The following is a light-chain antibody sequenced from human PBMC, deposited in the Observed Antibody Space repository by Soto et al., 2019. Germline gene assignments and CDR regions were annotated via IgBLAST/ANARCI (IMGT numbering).Light chain of an antibody. V-gene: IGLV2-14*01. CDR1: NGDIGGYDY. CDR2: DVS. Sequence: QSVLTQPASVSGSPGQSITISCTGTNGDIGGYDYVSWYQQHPGKAPKLMIYDVSNRPSGVSNRFSGSKSGNTASLTISGLQDEDEADYYCGSYTSSITLGVFGTGTKLTVL. J-gene: IGLJ1*01. CDR3: GSYTSSITLGV.